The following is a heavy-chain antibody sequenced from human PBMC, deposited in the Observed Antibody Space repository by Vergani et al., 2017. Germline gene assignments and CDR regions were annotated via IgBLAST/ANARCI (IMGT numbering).Heavy chain of an antibody. CDR1: GGSISSGGYS. J-gene: IGHJ5*02. CDR3: ARASYSSSWYFWFDP. D-gene: IGHD6-13*01. CDR2: IYHSGST. V-gene: IGHV4-30-2*01. Sequence: QLQLQESGSGLVKPSQTLSLTCAVSGGSISSGGYSWSWIRQPPGKGLEWIGYIYHSGSTYYNPSLKSRVTISVDRSKNQFSLKLGSVTAADTAVYYCARASYSSSWYFWFDPWGQGTLVTVSS.